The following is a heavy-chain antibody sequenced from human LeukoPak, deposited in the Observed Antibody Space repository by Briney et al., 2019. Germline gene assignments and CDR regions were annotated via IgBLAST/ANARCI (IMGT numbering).Heavy chain of an antibody. CDR3: TKVKRQQLVQGVSDY. CDR1: GFTFSSFA. CDR2: ISGSGGST. Sequence: GGSLRLSCAASGFTFSSFAMNWVRQAPGKGLEWVSAISGSGGSTYYADSVKGRFTISRDNSKNTLYLQMNSLRAEDTAVYYCTKVKRQQLVQGVSDYWGQGTLVTVSS. J-gene: IGHJ4*02. D-gene: IGHD6-13*01. V-gene: IGHV3-23*01.